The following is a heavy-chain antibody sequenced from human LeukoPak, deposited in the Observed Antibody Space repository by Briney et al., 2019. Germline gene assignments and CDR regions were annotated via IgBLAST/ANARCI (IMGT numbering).Heavy chain of an antibody. D-gene: IGHD3-10*01. CDR3: AKDFQPIIKSYFDY. CDR2: IRYDGSFR. V-gene: IGHV3-30*02. Sequence: PGGSLRLSCAASGFTFSNYGIHWVRQAPGKGLEWVAFIRYDGSFRYYADSVKGRFTISRDNSKSTLYLQMNSLRTEDTALYYCAKDFQPIIKSYFDYWGQGTLVTVSS. CDR1: GFTFSNYG. J-gene: IGHJ4*02.